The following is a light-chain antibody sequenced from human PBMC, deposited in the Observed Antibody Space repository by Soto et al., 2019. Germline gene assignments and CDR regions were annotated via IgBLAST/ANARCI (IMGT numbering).Light chain of an antibody. Sequence: DIVLTQSPDSLAVSLGERATINCKSRQSVLYSSNNKNYLAWYQQKPGQPPKLLIYWASTRESGVPDRFSGSGSGTDFTLTISSLQAEDVAVYYCQQYYTTPPTFGGGTKVEI. CDR2: WAS. J-gene: IGKJ4*01. CDR3: QQYYTTPPT. V-gene: IGKV4-1*01. CDR1: QSVLYSSNNKNY.